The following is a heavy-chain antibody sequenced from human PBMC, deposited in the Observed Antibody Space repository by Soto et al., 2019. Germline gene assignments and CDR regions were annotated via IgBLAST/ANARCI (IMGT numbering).Heavy chain of an antibody. CDR3: ARDYYDSSGYYYHDY. D-gene: IGHD3-22*01. CDR2: LIPIFGTA. J-gene: IGHJ4*02. CDR1: GGTFSSYA. Sequence: VKVSCKASGGTFSSYAISWVRQAPGQGLEWMGGLIPIFGTANYAQKFQGRVTITADESTSTAYMELSSLRSEDTAVYYCARDYYDSSGYYYHDYWGQGTLVTVSS. V-gene: IGHV1-69*13.